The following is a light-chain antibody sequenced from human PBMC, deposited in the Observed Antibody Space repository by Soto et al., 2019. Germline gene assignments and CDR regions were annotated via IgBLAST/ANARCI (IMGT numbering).Light chain of an antibody. CDR2: GSS. J-gene: IGKJ1*01. V-gene: IGKV1-27*01. CDR3: QKYDSDPRT. Sequence: GDRVTITCRASQTISTWMAWYQQKPGKVPKLLIYGSSTLQSGVPSRFSGSGSGTDFTLTISSLQPEDVATYYCQKYDSDPRTFGQGTKVDI. CDR1: QTISTW.